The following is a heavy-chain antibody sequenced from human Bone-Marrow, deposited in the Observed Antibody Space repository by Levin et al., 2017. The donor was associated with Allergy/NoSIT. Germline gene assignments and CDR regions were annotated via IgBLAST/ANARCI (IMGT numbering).Heavy chain of an antibody. CDR2: IWYDGTKK. CDR3: VRERGGGTGVGGSLDV. CDR1: GFSFKAYG. D-gene: IGHD3-16*01. V-gene: IGHV3-33*01. Sequence: GESLKISCAASGFSFKAYGMHWVRQAPGKGLEWVALIWYDGTKKYYVDSVKGRFTISRDNSKNTVYLQLNSLRVEDTAIYYCVRERGGGTGVGGSLDVWGQGTLVTVSS. J-gene: IGHJ4*02.